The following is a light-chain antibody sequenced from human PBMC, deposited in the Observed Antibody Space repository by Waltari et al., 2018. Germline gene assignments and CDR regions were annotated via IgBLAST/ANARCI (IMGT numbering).Light chain of an antibody. CDR1: QSFSRAV. V-gene: IGKV3-20*01. Sequence: EIVLTQSPGNLSLSPGERATLSCRASQSFSRAVAWYQQKPGQAPRLLIYDASTRAIGIPDSFSGGGSGTDFSLTISRLEPEDFAVYYCQHYVRLPVTFGQGTTVEIK. CDR2: DAS. CDR3: QHYVRLPVT. J-gene: IGKJ1*01.